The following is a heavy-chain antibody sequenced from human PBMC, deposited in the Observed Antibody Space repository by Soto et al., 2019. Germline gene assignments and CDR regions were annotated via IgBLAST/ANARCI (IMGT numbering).Heavy chain of an antibody. V-gene: IGHV3-30-3*01. CDR1: GFTFSSYW. D-gene: IGHD6-6*01. J-gene: IGHJ4*02. CDR3: ATLYSSSSFDY. Sequence: GSLRLSCAASGFTFSSYWMSWVRQAPGKGLEWVAVISYDGSNKYYADSVKGRFTISRDNSKNTLYLQMNSLRAEDTAVYYCATLYSSSSFDYWGQGTLVTVSS. CDR2: ISYDGSNK.